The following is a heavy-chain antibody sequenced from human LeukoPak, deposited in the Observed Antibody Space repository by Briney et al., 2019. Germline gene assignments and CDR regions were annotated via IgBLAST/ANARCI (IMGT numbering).Heavy chain of an antibody. CDR2: IYYSGST. CDR3: ARDPGYSSGYSTGYFDY. J-gene: IGHJ4*02. V-gene: IGHV4-39*07. CDR1: GGSISSSSYY. Sequence: SKTLSLTCTVSGGSISSSSYYWGWIRQPPGKGLEWIGSIYYSGSTYYNPSLKSRVTVSIDTSENQFSLKLNSVTAADTAVYYCARDPGYSSGYSTGYFDYWGQGTLVTVPS. D-gene: IGHD6-19*01.